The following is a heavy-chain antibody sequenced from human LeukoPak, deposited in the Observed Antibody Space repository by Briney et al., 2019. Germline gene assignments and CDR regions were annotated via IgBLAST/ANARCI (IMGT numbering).Heavy chain of an antibody. CDR1: GYTFTSNY. J-gene: IGHJ4*02. CDR3: ARDQEGFDY. CDR2: IYPRDGST. V-gene: IGHV1-46*01. Sequence: ASVKVSCKAFGYTFTSNYIHWVRQAPGQGLEWMGMIYPRDGSTSYAQKFQGRVTVTRDTSTSTVHMELSGLRSEDTAVYYCARDQEGFDYWGQGTLVTVSS.